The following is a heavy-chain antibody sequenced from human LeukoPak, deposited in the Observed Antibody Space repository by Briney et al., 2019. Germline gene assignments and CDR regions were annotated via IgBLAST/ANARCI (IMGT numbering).Heavy chain of an antibody. D-gene: IGHD1-14*01. J-gene: IGHJ3*02. V-gene: IGHV3-21*01. Sequence: PGGSLRLSCAASGFTFSSYSMNWVRQAPGKGLEWVSSISSSSSYIYYADSVKGRFTISRDNAKNSLYLQMNSLTAEDTAVYYCARSGSHDAFDIWGQGAMVTVSS. CDR3: ARSGSHDAFDI. CDR1: GFTFSSYS. CDR2: ISSSSSYI.